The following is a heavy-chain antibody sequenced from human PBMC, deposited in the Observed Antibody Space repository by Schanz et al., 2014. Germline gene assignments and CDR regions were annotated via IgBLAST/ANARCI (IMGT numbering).Heavy chain of an antibody. D-gene: IGHD5-18*01. J-gene: IGHJ4*02. Sequence: EVQLLESGGGLVQPGGSLRLSCAASGFAFSSYAMSWVRQAPGKGLEWVSAISGSGGSTYYADSVKGRFTISRDNSKNTLYLEMTSLRDEDTAIYYCAISQGGYSYGIYFWGQGTLVTVSS. CDR1: GFAFSSYA. V-gene: IGHV3-23*01. CDR3: AISQGGYSYGIYF. CDR2: ISGSGGST.